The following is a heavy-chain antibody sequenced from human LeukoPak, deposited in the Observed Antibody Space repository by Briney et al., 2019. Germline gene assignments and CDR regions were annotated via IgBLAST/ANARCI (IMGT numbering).Heavy chain of an antibody. V-gene: IGHV1-18*01. CDR1: VYTFTNYG. Sequence: GASVKVSCKASVYTFTNYGISWVRQAPGQGLEWMGWISAYNGNTNYAQKLQGRVTMTTDTSTSTAYMELRRLRSDDTAVYYCARDLGRYCSGGRCHYYSYYMDVWGKGTTVTVSS. J-gene: IGHJ6*03. CDR3: ARDLGRYCSGGRCHYYSYYMDV. CDR2: ISAYNGNT. D-gene: IGHD2-15*01.